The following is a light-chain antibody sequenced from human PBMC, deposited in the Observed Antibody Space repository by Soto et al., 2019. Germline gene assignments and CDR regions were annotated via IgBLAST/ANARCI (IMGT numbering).Light chain of an antibody. CDR1: SSDVGGYNY. CDR3: SSYTSSSTLLNV. J-gene: IGLJ1*01. CDR2: DVS. V-gene: IGLV2-14*01. Sequence: QSVLTQPASVSGSPGQSITISCTGTSSDVGGYNYVSWYQQHAGKAPKLMIYDVSNRPSGVSNRFSGSKSGNTASLTISGLQAEDEADYYCSSYTSSSTLLNVFGTGTKVTVL.